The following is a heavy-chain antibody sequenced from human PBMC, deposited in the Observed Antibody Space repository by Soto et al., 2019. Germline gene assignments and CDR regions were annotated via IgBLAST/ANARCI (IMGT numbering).Heavy chain of an antibody. CDR1: VGTFRRYA. Sequence: SVKVSCKASVGTFRRYAISWVRQAPGQGLEWMGGIIPIFGTANYAQKFQGRVTITADESTSTAYMELSSLRSEDTAVYYCARVVYSSSWGEYYYYYYGMDVWGQGTTVTVSS. V-gene: IGHV1-69*13. D-gene: IGHD6-13*01. CDR2: IIPIFGTA. CDR3: ARVVYSSSWGEYYYYYYGMDV. J-gene: IGHJ6*02.